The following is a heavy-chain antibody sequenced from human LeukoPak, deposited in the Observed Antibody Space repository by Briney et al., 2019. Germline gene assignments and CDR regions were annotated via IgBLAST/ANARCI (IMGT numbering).Heavy chain of an antibody. V-gene: IGHV1-69*13. CDR3: ARAGYCSGGSCPYYFDY. J-gene: IGHJ4*02. D-gene: IGHD2-15*01. Sequence: GASVKVSXKASGGTFSSYAISWVRQAPGQGLEWMGRIIPIFGTANYAQKFQGRVTITSEESTSTAYMELSSLRSEDTAVYYCARAGYCSGGSCPYYFDYWGQGTLVTVSS. CDR2: IIPIFGTA. CDR1: GGTFSSYA.